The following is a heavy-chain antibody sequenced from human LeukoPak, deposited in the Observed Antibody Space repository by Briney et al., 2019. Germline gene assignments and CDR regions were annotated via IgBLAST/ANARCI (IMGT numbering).Heavy chain of an antibody. CDR1: GYTFTGYY. CDR2: INPNSGGT. CDR3: ARDQHSSSSALVDY. D-gene: IGHD6-6*01. J-gene: IGHJ4*02. V-gene: IGHV1-2*02. Sequence: ASVKVSCKASGYTFTGYYMHWVRQAPGQGLEWMGWINPNSGGTNYAQKFQGRVTMTRDTSISTAYMELSRLRSDDTAVYYCARDQHSSSSALVDYWGQGTLVTVSS.